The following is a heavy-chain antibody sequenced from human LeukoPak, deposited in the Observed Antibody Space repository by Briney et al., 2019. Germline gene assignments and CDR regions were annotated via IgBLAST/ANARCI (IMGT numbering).Heavy chain of an antibody. D-gene: IGHD6-6*01. J-gene: IGHJ4*02. V-gene: IGHV3-15*01. CDR3: TTETYSSSSDY. CDR1: GFTFSNAW. CDR2: IKSKTDGGTT. Sequence: PGGSLRLSCAASGFTFSNAWMSWVRQAPGKGLEWVGRIKSKTDGGTTDYAAPVKGRFTISRDDSKNTLYLQMKSLKTEDTAVYYCTTETYSSSSDYWGQGTLVTVSS.